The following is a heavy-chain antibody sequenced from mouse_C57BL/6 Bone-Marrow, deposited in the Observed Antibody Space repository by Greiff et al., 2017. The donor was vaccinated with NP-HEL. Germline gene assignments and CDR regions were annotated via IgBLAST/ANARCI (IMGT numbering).Heavy chain of an antibody. CDR3: ARSPDWESDY. CDR2: IYPGDGDT. CDR1: GYAFSSSW. J-gene: IGHJ2*01. V-gene: IGHV1-82*01. Sequence: VQLHQSGPELVKPGASVKISCKASGYAFSSSWMNWVKQRPGKGLEWIGRIYPGDGDTNYNGKFKGKATLTADKSSSTAYMQLSSLTSEDSAVYYCARSPDWESDYWGQGTTLTVSS. D-gene: IGHD4-1*01.